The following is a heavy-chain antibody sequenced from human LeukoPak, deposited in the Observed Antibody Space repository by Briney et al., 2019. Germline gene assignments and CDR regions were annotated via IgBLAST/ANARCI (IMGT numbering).Heavy chain of an antibody. Sequence: PSETLSLTCAVYGGSFSGYYWSWIRQPPGKGLEWIGEINHSGSTNYNPSLKSRVTISVDTSKNQFSLKLSSVTAADTAVYYCASIVVVSAAIDYWGQGTLVTVSS. D-gene: IGHD2-2*01. CDR1: GGSFSGYY. CDR2: INHSGST. CDR3: ASIVVVSAAIDY. J-gene: IGHJ4*02. V-gene: IGHV4-34*01.